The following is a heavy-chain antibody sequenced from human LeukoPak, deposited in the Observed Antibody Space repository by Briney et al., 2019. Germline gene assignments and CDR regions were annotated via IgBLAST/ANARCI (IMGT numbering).Heavy chain of an antibody. Sequence: SETLSLTCTVSGGSISSYYWSWIRQPPGKGLEWIGYINYSGSANYNPSPKSRVTISVDTSKNQFSLKLSSVTAADTAVYYCARDIDGDYYVSGGNFDYWGQGTLVTVSS. V-gene: IGHV4-59*01. D-gene: IGHD3-10*01. J-gene: IGHJ4*02. CDR3: ARDIDGDYYVSGGNFDY. CDR1: GGSISSYY. CDR2: INYSGSA.